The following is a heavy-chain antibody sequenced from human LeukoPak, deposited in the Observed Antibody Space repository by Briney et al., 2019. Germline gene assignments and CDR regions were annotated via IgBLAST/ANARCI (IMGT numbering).Heavy chain of an antibody. CDR3: ARGGQWELPYYFDY. D-gene: IGHD1-26*01. Sequence: GGSLRLSCAASGFTFSSYSMNWVRQAPGKGLEWVSSISSSSSYIYYADSVKGRFTISRDNAKNSLYLQMNSLRAEDTAVYYCARGGQWELPYYFDYWGQGTLVTVSS. J-gene: IGHJ4*02. CDR1: GFTFSSYS. V-gene: IGHV3-21*01. CDR2: ISSSSSYI.